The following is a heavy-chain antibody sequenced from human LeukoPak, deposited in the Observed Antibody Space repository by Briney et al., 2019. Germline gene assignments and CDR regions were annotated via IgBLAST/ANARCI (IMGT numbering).Heavy chain of an antibody. J-gene: IGHJ5*02. V-gene: IGHV1-24*01. D-gene: IGHD6-6*01. CDR1: GYTLTELS. Sequence: GASVKVSCKVSGYTLTELSMHWVRQAPGKGLEWMGGFDPEGGETIYAQKFQGRVTMTEDTSTDTAYMELSSLRSEDTAVYYCATGQVYGYSSSRFDPWGQGTLVTVSS. CDR3: ATGQVYGYSSSRFDP. CDR2: FDPEGGET.